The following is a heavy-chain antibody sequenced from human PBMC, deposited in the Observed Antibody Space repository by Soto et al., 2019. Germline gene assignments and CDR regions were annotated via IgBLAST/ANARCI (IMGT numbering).Heavy chain of an antibody. CDR3: ASIYYYDSSGYHHDAFDI. J-gene: IGHJ3*02. CDR2: IWYDGSNK. CDR1: GFTFSSYG. D-gene: IGHD3-22*01. Sequence: SLRLSCAASGFTFSSYGMHWVRQAPGKGLEWVAVIWYDGSNKYYADSVKGRFTISRDNSKNTLYLQMNSLRAEDTAVYYCASIYYYDSSGYHHDAFDIWGQGTMVTVSS. V-gene: IGHV3-33*01.